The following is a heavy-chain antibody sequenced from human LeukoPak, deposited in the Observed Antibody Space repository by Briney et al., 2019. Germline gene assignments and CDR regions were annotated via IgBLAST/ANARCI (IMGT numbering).Heavy chain of an antibody. D-gene: IGHD4-23*01. V-gene: IGHV1-18*01. CDR2: ISAYNGNT. CDR3: ARGPYKGYGGNPGVVYMDV. CDR1: GYTLTSYG. Sequence: ASVKVSCKASGYTLTSYGISWVRQAPGQGLEWMGWISAYNGNTNYAQKLQGRVTMTTDTSTSTAYMELRSLRSDDTAVYYCARGPYKGYGGNPGVVYMDVWGKGTTVTVSS. J-gene: IGHJ6*03.